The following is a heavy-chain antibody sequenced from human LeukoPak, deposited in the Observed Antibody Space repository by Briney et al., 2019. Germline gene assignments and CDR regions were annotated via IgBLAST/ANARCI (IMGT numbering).Heavy chain of an antibody. CDR2: IYSGGST. Sequence: GGSLRLSCAACGLIVSSNYISGVRQAPGKGLEWGSVIYSGGSTYYADSVKGRFTISRDNSKNTLYLQMNSLRAADTAVYQCASDRDYWRQGTLVTVSS. CDR3: ASDRDY. V-gene: IGHV3-66*01. J-gene: IGHJ4*02. CDR1: GLIVSSNY.